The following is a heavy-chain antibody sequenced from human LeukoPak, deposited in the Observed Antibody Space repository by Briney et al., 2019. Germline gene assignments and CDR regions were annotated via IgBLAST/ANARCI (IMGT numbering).Heavy chain of an antibody. CDR3: AKFYYDFWSGYPYYFDY. J-gene: IGHJ4*02. CDR1: X. CDR2: ISCCGDTK. V-gene: IGHV3-23*01. Sequence: XMXXVRQAPGKGVXXVXXISCCGDTKYYADSVKGGFTISRDNYKKRLYMQMNRQRAEDTAVYYCAKFYYDFWSGYPYYFDYWGQGTLVTVSS. D-gene: IGHD3-3*01.